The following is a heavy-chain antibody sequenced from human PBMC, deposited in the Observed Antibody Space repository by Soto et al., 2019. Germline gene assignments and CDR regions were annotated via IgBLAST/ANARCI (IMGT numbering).Heavy chain of an antibody. D-gene: IGHD3-16*02. Sequence: PGGSLRLSCAASGFTFSSYAMSWVRQAPGKGLEWVSAISGSGGSTYYADSVKGRFTISRDNSKNTLYLQMNSLRAEDTAVYYCANSGYDYVWGSYRPDYYYGMDVWGQWTTVTVSS. CDR3: ANSGYDYVWGSYRPDYYYGMDV. CDR2: ISGSGGST. J-gene: IGHJ6*02. V-gene: IGHV3-23*01. CDR1: GFTFSSYA.